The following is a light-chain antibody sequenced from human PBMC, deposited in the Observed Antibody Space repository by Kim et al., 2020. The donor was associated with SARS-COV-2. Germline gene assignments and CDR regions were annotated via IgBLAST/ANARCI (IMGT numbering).Light chain of an antibody. V-gene: IGKV1-5*03. Sequence: DIQMTQSPSTLSASVGDRVSITCRASESFSLWVAWYQQKPGKAPKLLISKASTLQSGVPSRFSASGSGTEFTLTIRSLQPDDFATYYCQQYNSYPWTFGQGTKVDIK. CDR2: KAS. CDR1: ESFSLW. CDR3: QQYNSYPWT. J-gene: IGKJ1*01.